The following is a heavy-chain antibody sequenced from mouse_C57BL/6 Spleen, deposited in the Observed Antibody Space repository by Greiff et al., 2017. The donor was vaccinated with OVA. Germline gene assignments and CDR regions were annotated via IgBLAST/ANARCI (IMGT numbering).Heavy chain of an antibody. V-gene: IGHV1-55*01. D-gene: IGHD1-1*02. J-gene: IGHJ4*01. CDR3: ATGGLYGPLMDY. CDR1: GYTFTSYW. CDR2: IYPGSGST. Sequence: VQLQQSGAELVKPGASVKMSCKASGYTFTSYWITWVKQRPGQGLEWIGDIYPGSGSTNYNEKFKSKATLTVDTSSSTAYMQLSSLTSEDSAVYYCATGGLYGPLMDYWGQGTSVTVSS.